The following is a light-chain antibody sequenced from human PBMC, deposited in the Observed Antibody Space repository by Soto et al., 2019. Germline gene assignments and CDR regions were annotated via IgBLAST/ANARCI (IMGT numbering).Light chain of an antibody. V-gene: IGLV2-23*02. Sequence: QSVRTQPASVSGAPGEAITISCTGTSSDVGSYKLVSWYQQHPGKAPKLMISEVSKRPSGISDRFSGSKSGSTASLTISGLQAEDEADYYCCSYAGTSTRTVFGGGTQLTVL. J-gene: IGLJ7*01. CDR1: SSDVGSYKL. CDR3: CSYAGTSTRTV. CDR2: EVS.